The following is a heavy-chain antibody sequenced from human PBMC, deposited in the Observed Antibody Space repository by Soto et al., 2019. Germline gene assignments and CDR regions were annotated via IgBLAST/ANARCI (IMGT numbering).Heavy chain of an antibody. V-gene: IGHV4-39*01. CDR2: FYYSGST. D-gene: IGHD1-20*01. CDR3: ASAMYNWNPWFDP. CDR1: GASVSRNNYY. Sequence: TSETLSLTCSVSGASVSRNNYYWGWIRQPPGKGLEWVGGFYYSGSTYYNPSLKSRVTISAETSKNQFSLKVTSVTAADTAIYYCASAMYNWNPWFDPWGQGTLVTVSS. J-gene: IGHJ5*02.